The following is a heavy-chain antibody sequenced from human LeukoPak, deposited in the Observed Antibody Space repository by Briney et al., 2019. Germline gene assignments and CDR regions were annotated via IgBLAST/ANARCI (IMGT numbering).Heavy chain of an antibody. V-gene: IGHV4-59*01. J-gene: IGHJ3*02. CDR1: GASIDTYY. CDR2: IFDSGDP. Sequence: PSETLSLTCTVSGASIDTYYWSWIRQPPGKGLEWIGYIFDSGDPNYNPSLKSQLTISLDTAKNQFSLRLRSVTAADTAVYYCASRSGWFTFDIWGQGTMVTVSS. D-gene: IGHD6-19*01. CDR3: ASRSGWFTFDI.